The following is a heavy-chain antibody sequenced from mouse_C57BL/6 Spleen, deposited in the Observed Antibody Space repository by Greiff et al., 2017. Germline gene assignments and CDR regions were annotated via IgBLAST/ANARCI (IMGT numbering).Heavy chain of an antibody. J-gene: IGHJ4*01. Sequence: EVKLVESGEGLVKPGGSLKLSCAASGFTFSSYAMSWVRQTPEKRLEWVAYISRGGDYIYYADTVKGRFTISRDNARNTLYLQMSSLKSEDTAMYYCTREGQLRGSMDYWGQGTSVTVSS. CDR2: ISRGGDYI. CDR1: GFTFSSYA. V-gene: IGHV5-9-1*02. D-gene: IGHD3-2*02. CDR3: TREGQLRGSMDY.